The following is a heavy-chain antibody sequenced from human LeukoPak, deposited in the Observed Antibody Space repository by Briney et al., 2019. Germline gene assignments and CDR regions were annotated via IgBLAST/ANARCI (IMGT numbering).Heavy chain of an antibody. CDR3: ARDSGTTGEVRFDP. CDR1: GGSVSSYL. CDR2: IYGSGST. V-gene: IGHV4-4*07. J-gene: IGHJ5*02. D-gene: IGHD3-10*01. Sequence: SETLSLTCTVSGGSVSSYLSWIRQPSGKGLEWIGRIYGSGSTNYNPSLKSRVTMSLDTYKNQFSLKLSSVTAADTAVYYCARDSGTTGEVRFDPWGQGTLVTVSS.